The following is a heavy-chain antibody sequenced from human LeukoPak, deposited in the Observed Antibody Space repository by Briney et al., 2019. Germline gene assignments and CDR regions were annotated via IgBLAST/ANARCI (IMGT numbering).Heavy chain of an antibody. CDR2: IKQDGSEK. Sequence: GGSLRLSCAASGFTFSSHWMSWVRQAPGKGLEWVANIKQDGSEKYYVDSVKGRFTISRDNAKNSLYLQMNSLRAEDTAVYYCARDLDYYYYYMDVWGKGTTVTVSS. CDR1: GFTFSSHW. V-gene: IGHV3-7*01. J-gene: IGHJ6*03. CDR3: ARDLDYYYYYMDV.